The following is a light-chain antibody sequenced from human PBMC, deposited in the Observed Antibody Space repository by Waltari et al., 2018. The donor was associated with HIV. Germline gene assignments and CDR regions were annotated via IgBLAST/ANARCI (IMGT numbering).Light chain of an antibody. Sequence: DIVMTQSPDSLAVSLGERATSNCKSSQSVLYSSNNKNYLAWYQQKPGQPPKLLIYWASTRESGVPDRFSGSGSGTDFTLTISSLQAEDVAVYYCQQYYSTPYSFGHGTKLEIK. CDR3: QQYYSTPYS. V-gene: IGKV4-1*01. J-gene: IGKJ2*03. CDR2: WAS. CDR1: QSVLYSSNNKNY.